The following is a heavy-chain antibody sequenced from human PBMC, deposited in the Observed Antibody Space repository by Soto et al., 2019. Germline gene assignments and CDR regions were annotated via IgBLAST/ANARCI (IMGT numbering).Heavy chain of an antibody. CDR1: GYSFTSYW. CDR3: ASLYYYGSGSSIDAFDI. D-gene: IGHD3-10*01. CDR2: IYPGDSDT. V-gene: IGHV5-51*01. Sequence: RGESLKISCKGSGYSFTSYWIGWVRQMPGKGLEWMGIIYPGDSDTRYSPSFQGQVTISADKSISTAYLQWSSLKASDTAMYYCASLYYYGSGSSIDAFDIWGQGTMVTVSS. J-gene: IGHJ3*02.